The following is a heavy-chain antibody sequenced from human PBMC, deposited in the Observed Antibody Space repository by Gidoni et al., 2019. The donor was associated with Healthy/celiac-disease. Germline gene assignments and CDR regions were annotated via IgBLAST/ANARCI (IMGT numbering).Heavy chain of an antibody. D-gene: IGHD6-19*01. CDR3: ARHDPISGWYESYYFDY. V-gene: IGHV4-39*01. J-gene: IGHJ4*02. Sequence: QLQLQESGPGLVKPSETLSVTCTVPGGPISSSSNYWGWIRLPQGTWLEWIGSIYYSGSTYSNPSLKSLVTISVDTSKNQFSRKLSSVTAADTAVYYCARHDPISGWYESYYFDYWGQGTLVTVSS. CDR1: GGPISSSSNY. CDR2: IYYSGST.